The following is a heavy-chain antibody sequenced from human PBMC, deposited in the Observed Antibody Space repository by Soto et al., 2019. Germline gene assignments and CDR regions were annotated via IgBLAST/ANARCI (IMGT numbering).Heavy chain of an antibody. Sequence: QVQLVQSGAEVKKPGSSVRVSCKASGDTFNTFAISWVRRAPDKGLEWMGGIIPIFGTPDYAQRFPGRVTISADESTNTAYLELSSLRSEDSAVYYCARSPGITGTRASQYAMDVWGQGTTVTVSS. CDR3: ARSPGITGTRASQYAMDV. J-gene: IGHJ6*02. V-gene: IGHV1-69*01. CDR2: IIPIFGTP. D-gene: IGHD1-20*01. CDR1: GDTFNTFA.